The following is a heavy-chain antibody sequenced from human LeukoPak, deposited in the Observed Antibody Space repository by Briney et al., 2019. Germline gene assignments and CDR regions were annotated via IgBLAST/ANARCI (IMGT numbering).Heavy chain of an antibody. D-gene: IGHD3-22*01. Sequence: GASVKVSCKASGYTFTSYDINWVRQATGQGLEWMGWMNPNSGNTGYAQKFQGRVTITADKSTSTAYMELSSLRSEDTAVYYCARSQFHYYDSSGYTPLPLWYWGQGTLVTVSS. CDR2: MNPNSGNT. V-gene: IGHV1-8*01. CDR3: ARSQFHYYDSSGYTPLPLWY. J-gene: IGHJ4*02. CDR1: GYTFTSYD.